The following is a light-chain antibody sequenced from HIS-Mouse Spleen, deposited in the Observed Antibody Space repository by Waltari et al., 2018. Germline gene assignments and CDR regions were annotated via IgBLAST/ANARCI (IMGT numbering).Light chain of an antibody. CDR1: SSNVVGYNY. J-gene: IGLJ2*01. V-gene: IGLV2-14*01. CDR2: EVS. CDR3: SSYTSSSTLV. Sequence: QSALTQPASVSGSPGPSIPISCTGTSSNVVGYNYVSWYQQHPGKAPKLMIYEVSNRPSGVSHRFSGSKSGNTASLTISGLQAEDEADYYCSSYTSSSTLVFGGGTKLTVL.